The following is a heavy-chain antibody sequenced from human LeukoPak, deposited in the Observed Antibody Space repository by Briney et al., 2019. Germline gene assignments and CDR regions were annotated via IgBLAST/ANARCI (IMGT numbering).Heavy chain of an antibody. CDR1: GGSIISNNSY. V-gene: IGHV4-61*02. D-gene: IGHD2-2*01. CDR2: IYGSGST. CDR3: ARGWGSTSSNYFDP. Sequence: SETLSLTCTVSGGSIISNNSYWSWIRQPAGKGLEWIGRIYGSGSTNYSPSLRSRVTISMDTSKNQFSLNLNSVTAADTAVYFCARGWGSTSSNYFDPWGQGTLVTVSA. J-gene: IGHJ5*02.